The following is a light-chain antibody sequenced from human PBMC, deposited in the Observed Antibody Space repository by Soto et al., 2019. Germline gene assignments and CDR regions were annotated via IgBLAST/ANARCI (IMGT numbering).Light chain of an antibody. CDR1: QTVSSDY. CDR2: DAS. J-gene: IGKJ5*01. Sequence: EIVLTQSPGTLSLSPGERGTLSCRASQTVSSDYLAWYQQKPGQAPRLLIYDASNRATGIPARFSGSGSGTDFTLTISSLEPEDFAVFYCQQRSNWPLITFGQGTRLEIK. V-gene: IGKV3-11*01. CDR3: QQRSNWPLIT.